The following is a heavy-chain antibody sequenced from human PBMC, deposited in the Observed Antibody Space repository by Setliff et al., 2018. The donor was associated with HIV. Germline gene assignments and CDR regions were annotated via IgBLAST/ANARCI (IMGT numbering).Heavy chain of an antibody. CDR1: GVTFRRFA. Sequence: SVKVSCKASGVTFRRFAFSWVRQAPGQGLEWMGGIIPMFGTTNYAQKFQGRVAMTRNTSIRTAYMELSSLRSEDTAVYYCARRRLGAGTTVVNWGQGTLVTVSS. CDR2: IIPMFGTT. V-gene: IGHV1-69*05. J-gene: IGHJ4*02. CDR3: ARRRLGAGTTVVN. D-gene: IGHD4-4*01.